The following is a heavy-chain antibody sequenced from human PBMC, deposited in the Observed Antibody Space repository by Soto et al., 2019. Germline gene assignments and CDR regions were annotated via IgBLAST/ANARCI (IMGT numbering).Heavy chain of an antibody. V-gene: IGHV3-23*01. J-gene: IGHJ3*02. Sequence: EVQLLESGGGLVQPGGSLRLSCAASGFTFSSYAMSWVRQAPGKGLEWVSAIRGSGGSTYYADSVKGRFTISRDNPKNTLYLQMNSVRDEDTAVYYCAKVNYYSNYACSSAFDIWGQGKMVPVSS. D-gene: IGHD4-4*01. CDR2: IRGSGGST. CDR1: GFTFSSYA. CDR3: AKVNYYSNYACSSAFDI.